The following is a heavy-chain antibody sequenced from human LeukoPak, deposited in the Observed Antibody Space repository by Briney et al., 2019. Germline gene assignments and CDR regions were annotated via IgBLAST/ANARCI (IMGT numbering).Heavy chain of an antibody. CDR2: IKEDGSEK. CDR3: ARVYRKGSGSYYLLYFDY. Sequence: TGGSLRLSCAASGFTITTYWMTWVRQAPGKGLEWVAKIKEDGSEKSYVDSVKGRFTISRDNARNSLHLQMNSLRAEDTAVYYCARVYRKGSGSYYLLYFDYWGQGTLVTVSS. CDR1: GFTITTYW. V-gene: IGHV3-7*01. J-gene: IGHJ4*02. D-gene: IGHD3-10*01.